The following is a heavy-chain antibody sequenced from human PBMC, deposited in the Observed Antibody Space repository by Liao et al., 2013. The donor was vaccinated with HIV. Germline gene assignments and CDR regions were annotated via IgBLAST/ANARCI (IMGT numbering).Heavy chain of an antibody. V-gene: IGHV4-61*02. CDR3: ARTTGLADGFDT. Sequence: QVQLQESGPGLVKPSQTLSLTCAVSGGSVSRGSYYWSWIRQPAGKGLEWIGRIYSSGSANYNPSLKSRVTMSVDTSKNQFSLKLSSVTAADTAVYYCARTTGLADGFDTWGQGTMVTVSS. J-gene: IGHJ3*02. D-gene: IGHD3-9*01. CDR1: GGSVSRGSYY. CDR2: IYSSGSA.